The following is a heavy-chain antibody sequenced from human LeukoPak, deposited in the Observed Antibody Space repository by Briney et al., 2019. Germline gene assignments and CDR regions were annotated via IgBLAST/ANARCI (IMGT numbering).Heavy chain of an antibody. D-gene: IGHD5-18*01. CDR2: IYYSGST. V-gene: IGHV4-59*08. Sequence: GSLRLSCAASGFTFSNYGMNWIRQPPGKGLEWIGYIYYSGSTNYNPSLKSRVTISVDTSKNQFSLKLTSVTAADAAVYYCARHVQDTTMVTPLYYFDYWGQGTLVTVSS. CDR3: ARHVQDTTMVTPLYYFDY. J-gene: IGHJ4*02. CDR1: GFTFSNYG.